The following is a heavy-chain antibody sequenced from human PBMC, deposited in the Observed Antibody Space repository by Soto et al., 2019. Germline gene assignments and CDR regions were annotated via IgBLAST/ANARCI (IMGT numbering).Heavy chain of an antibody. CDR2: VYSSGTT. D-gene: IGHD3-10*01. V-gene: IGHV4-4*07. J-gene: IGHJ4*02. CDR1: GGSINSYW. CDR3: ARDIGSYAYGEGY. Sequence: SETLSLTCSVSGGSINSYWWSWIRQPAGKGLEWIGRVYSSGTTDYNPSLNSRATLSVETSKNQFSMKLSSVTAADTAVYYCARDIGSYAYGEGYWGQGIQVTVSS.